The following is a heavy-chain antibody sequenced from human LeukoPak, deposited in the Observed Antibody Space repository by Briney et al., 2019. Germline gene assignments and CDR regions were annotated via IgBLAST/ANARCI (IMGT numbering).Heavy chain of an antibody. CDR3: ARVGRRAYYYMDV. Sequence: GESLKISCKGSGYSFTSYWIGWVRQMPGKGLEWMGIIYPGDSDTRYSPSFQGQVTISADKSISTAYLQWSSLQASDTAMYYCARVGRRAYYYMDVWGKGTTVTVSS. V-gene: IGHV5-51*01. CDR1: GYSFTSYW. J-gene: IGHJ6*03. CDR2: IYPGDSDT. D-gene: IGHD3-10*01.